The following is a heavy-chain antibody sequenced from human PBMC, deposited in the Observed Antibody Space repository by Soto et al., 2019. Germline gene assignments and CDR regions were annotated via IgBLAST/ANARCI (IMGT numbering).Heavy chain of an antibody. CDR1: GGSISSGGYY. V-gene: IGHV4-31*03. CDR3: AVYYYDSSGYYPGGAFDI. Sequence: SETLSLTCTVSGGSISSGGYYWSWIHQHPGKGLEWIGYIYYSGSTYYNPSLKSRVTISVDTSKNQFSLKLSSVTAADTAVYYCAVYYYDSSGYYPGGAFDIWGQGTMVTVSS. J-gene: IGHJ3*02. D-gene: IGHD3-22*01. CDR2: IYYSGST.